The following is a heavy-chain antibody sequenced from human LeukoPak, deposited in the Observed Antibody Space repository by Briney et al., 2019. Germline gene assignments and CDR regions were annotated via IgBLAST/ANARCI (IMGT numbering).Heavy chain of an antibody. V-gene: IGHV4-39*01. CDR3: ARQDRNWGYYMDV. J-gene: IGHJ6*03. D-gene: IGHD7-27*01. CDR1: GGSISSYY. CDR2: IYYSGST. Sequence: PSETLSLTCTVSGGSISSYYRGWIRQPPGKGLEWIGSIYYSGSTYYNPSLKSRVTISVDTSKNQFSLKLSSVTAADTAVYYCARQDRNWGYYMDVWGKGTTVTISS.